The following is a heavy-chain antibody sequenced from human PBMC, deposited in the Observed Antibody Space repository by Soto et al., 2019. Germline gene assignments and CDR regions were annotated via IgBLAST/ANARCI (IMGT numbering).Heavy chain of an antibody. J-gene: IGHJ1*01. CDR3: AKDIAKVCSSTSCYAAEYFQH. D-gene: IGHD2-2*01. Sequence: GGSLRLSCAASGFTFSSYAMSWVRQAPGKGLEWVSAISGSGGSTYYADSVKGRFTISRDNSKNSLYLQMNSLRTEDTALYYCAKDIAKVCSSTSCYAAEYFQHWGQGTLVTVSS. V-gene: IGHV3-23*01. CDR2: ISGSGGST. CDR1: GFTFSSYA.